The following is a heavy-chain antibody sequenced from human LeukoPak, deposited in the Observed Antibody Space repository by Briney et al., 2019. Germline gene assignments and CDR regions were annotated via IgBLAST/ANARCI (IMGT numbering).Heavy chain of an antibody. V-gene: IGHV3-7*01. CDR2: IKQDGSEK. J-gene: IGHJ4*02. Sequence: GGSLRLSCATSGFSFSSYAMSWVRQAPGKGLEWVANIKQDGSEKYYVDSVKGRFTISRDNAKNSLYLQMNSLRAEDTAVYYCARVDSSGYYSFDYWGQGTLVTVSS. D-gene: IGHD3-22*01. CDR3: ARVDSSGYYSFDY. CDR1: GFSFSSYA.